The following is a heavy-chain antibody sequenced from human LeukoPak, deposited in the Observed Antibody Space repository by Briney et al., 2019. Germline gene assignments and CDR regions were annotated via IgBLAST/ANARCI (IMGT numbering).Heavy chain of an antibody. CDR2: ISTSSIYI. Sequence: GGSLRLSCAASGFTFSSYSMNWVRQAPGKGLEWVSSISTSSIYIYYADSVKGRFTISRDNAKNSLFLQVNSLRAEDTAVYYCARNLYTMGSTDAFDVWGQGTMVTVSS. J-gene: IGHJ3*01. CDR3: ARNLYTMGSTDAFDV. CDR1: GFTFSSYS. D-gene: IGHD1-26*01. V-gene: IGHV3-21*01.